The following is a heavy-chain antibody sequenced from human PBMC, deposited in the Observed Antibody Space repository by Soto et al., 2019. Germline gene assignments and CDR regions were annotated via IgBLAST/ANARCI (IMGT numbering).Heavy chain of an antibody. CDR1: GFTFSSYA. J-gene: IGHJ6*03. V-gene: IGHV3-23*01. CDR2: ISGSGGST. CDR3: AKDKVSPYYYYYYMDV. Sequence: EVQLLESGGGLVQPEGSLRLSCAASGFTFSSYAMSWVRQAPGKGLEWVSAISGSGGSTYYADSVKGRFTISRDNSKNTLYLQMNSLRAEDTAVYYCAKDKVSPYYYYYYMDVWGKGTTVTVSS.